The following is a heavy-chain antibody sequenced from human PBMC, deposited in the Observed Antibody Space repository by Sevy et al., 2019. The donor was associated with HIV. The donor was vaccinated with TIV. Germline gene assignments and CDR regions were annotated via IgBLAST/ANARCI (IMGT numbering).Heavy chain of an antibody. Sequence: GGSLRLSCAASGFSVSSNYMSWVRQAPGKGPEWVSVIHSGGKISYADSVQGRFTISRDNSKNSLFLQMNSLRAEDTAVYYCACGYKYGYLTDYWGQGTLVTVSS. D-gene: IGHD5-18*01. V-gene: IGHV3-53*01. J-gene: IGHJ4*02. CDR1: GFSVSSNY. CDR3: ACGYKYGYLTDY. CDR2: IHSGGKI.